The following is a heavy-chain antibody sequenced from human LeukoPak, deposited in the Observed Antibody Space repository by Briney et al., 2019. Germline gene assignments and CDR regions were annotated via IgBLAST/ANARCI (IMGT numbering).Heavy chain of an antibody. D-gene: IGHD3-10*01. V-gene: IGHV1-18*01. J-gene: IGHJ4*02. CDR1: GYTFSSYG. CDR3: ARDSVDGSGTYYNDSPDY. Sequence: ASVKVSCKASGYTFSSYGISWVRQAPGQGLEWMGWISAYNGNTDYAQNLRGRLIMTTDTSTSTAYMELRSLRSDDTAVYYCARDSVDGSGTYYNDSPDYWGQGTLVTVSS. CDR2: ISAYNGNT.